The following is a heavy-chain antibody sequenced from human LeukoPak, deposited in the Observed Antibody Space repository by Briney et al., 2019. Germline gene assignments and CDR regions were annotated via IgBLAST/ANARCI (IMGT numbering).Heavy chain of an antibody. CDR1: GGSFSGYY. Sequence: SETLSLTCAVYGGSFSGYYWSWIRQPPGKGLEWIGEINHSGSTNYNPSLKSRVTISVDTSKNQFSLKLSSVTAADTAVYYCASSLCYYDSSGYFWGQGTLVTVSS. V-gene: IGHV4-34*01. J-gene: IGHJ4*02. CDR2: INHSGST. D-gene: IGHD3-22*01. CDR3: ASSLCYYDSSGYF.